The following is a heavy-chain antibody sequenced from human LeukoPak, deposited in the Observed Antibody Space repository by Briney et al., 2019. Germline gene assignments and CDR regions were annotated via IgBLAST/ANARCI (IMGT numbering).Heavy chain of an antibody. Sequence: GGSLRLSCAASGFTFSDYYMSWIRQAPGKGLERVSYISSSGSTIYYADSVKGRLTISRDKAKNSLYLQMSSLRAEDTAVYYCARQPYDFWSGYYKYYFDYWGQGTLVTVSS. CDR3: ARQPYDFWSGYYKYYFDY. V-gene: IGHV3-11*04. D-gene: IGHD3-3*01. CDR2: ISSSGSTI. J-gene: IGHJ4*02. CDR1: GFTFSDYY.